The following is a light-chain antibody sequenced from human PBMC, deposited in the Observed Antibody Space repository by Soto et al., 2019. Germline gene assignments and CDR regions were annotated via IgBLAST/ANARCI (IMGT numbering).Light chain of an antibody. CDR2: VVS. CDR1: SSDVGAYNY. Sequence: QSALTQPASVSGSPGQSITISCTGTSSDVGAYNYVSWYQQHPGKAPKLLIYVVSIRPSGVSNRFSGSKSGNTASLTISGLHADDEADYYCSSFTRSNTWVFGGGTKLNVL. V-gene: IGLV2-14*01. CDR3: SSFTRSNTWV. J-gene: IGLJ3*02.